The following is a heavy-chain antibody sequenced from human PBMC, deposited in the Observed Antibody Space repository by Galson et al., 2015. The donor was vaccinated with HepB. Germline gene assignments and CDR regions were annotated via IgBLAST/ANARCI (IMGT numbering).Heavy chain of an antibody. D-gene: IGHD1-26*01. CDR2: IKSKIDGGTT. CDR1: GFTFSNAW. V-gene: IGHV3-15*01. CDR3: TTVGQMWEILNY. Sequence: LRLSCAASGFTFSNAWMSWVRQAPGKGLEWVGRIKSKIDGGTTDYAAPVKGRFTISRDDSEHTLFLQMNSLKMEDTAVYYCTTVGQMWEILNYWGQGTLVIVSS. J-gene: IGHJ4*02.